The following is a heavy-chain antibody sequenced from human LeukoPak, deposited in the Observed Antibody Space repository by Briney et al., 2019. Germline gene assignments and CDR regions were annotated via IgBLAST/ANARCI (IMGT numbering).Heavy chain of an antibody. CDR2: ITGSSTWT. Sequence: GGSLRLSCEASGFTFRTYGMTWVRQAPGKGLEWVSGITGSSTWTYYADSVKGRFTISRDNSRNTLHLQMDSLRAEDTAIYYCARELVSLGTGYFDLWGRGTLVTVSS. CDR3: ARELVSLGTGYFDL. CDR1: GFTFRTYG. J-gene: IGHJ2*01. D-gene: IGHD7-27*01. V-gene: IGHV3-23*01.